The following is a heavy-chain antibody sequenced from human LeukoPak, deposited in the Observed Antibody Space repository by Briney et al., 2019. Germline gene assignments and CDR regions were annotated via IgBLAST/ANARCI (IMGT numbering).Heavy chain of an antibody. CDR1: GGSISSSNYY. CDR2: IYYSGTT. Sequence: PSETLSLTCTVSGGSISSSNYYWGWIRQPPGKGLEWIGSIYYSGTTYYNPSLQSRLTISIDTSKSQFSLKLSSVTAADTAVFYCARHYGSGTYKRLDYWGQGTLVTVSS. V-gene: IGHV4-39*07. J-gene: IGHJ4*02. D-gene: IGHD3-10*01. CDR3: ARHYGSGTYKRLDY.